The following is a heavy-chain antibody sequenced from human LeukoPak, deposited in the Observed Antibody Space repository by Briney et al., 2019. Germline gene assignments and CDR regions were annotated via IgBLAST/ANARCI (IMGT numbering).Heavy chain of an antibody. J-gene: IGHJ4*02. Sequence: GGSLRLSCTTSGFTFGDYAMSWFRQAPGKGLEWVGFIRSKAYGGSTEYAASVKGRFTLSRDDFKSIAYLQMNSLNTEDTAMYYCTRGHLDTAMAAYWGQGTLVTVSS. CDR3: TRGHLDTAMAAY. CDR1: GFTFGDYA. D-gene: IGHD5-18*01. V-gene: IGHV3-49*03. CDR2: IRSKAYGGST.